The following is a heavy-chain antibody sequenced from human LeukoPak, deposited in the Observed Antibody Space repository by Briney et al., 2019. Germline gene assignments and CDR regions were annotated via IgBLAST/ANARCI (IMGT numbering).Heavy chain of an antibody. J-gene: IGHJ4*02. CDR2: IYYSGST. CDR3: AGSHDSSGYYLFDY. Sequence: SETLSLTCTVSGGSVSSGSYYWSWVRQPPGKGLEWIGYIYYSGSTNYNPSLKSRVTISVDTSKNQFSLKLSSVTAADTAVYYCAGSHDSSGYYLFDYWGQGTLVTVSS. CDR1: GGSVSSGSYY. V-gene: IGHV4-61*01. D-gene: IGHD3-22*01.